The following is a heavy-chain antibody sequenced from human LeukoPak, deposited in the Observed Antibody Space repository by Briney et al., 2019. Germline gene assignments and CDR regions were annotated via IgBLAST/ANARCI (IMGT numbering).Heavy chain of an antibody. V-gene: IGHV3-30*02. D-gene: IGHD4-17*01. CDR3: GRSTVTCAFDY. CDR2: INDKGVCK. Sequence: GGSLRLSCGASGFIFSKYGMHWVRQAPGKGLEWVAFINDKGVCKNYADSVKGRFTIPRDNSKNTLFLQINTLRSEDTAVYYCGRSTVTCAFDYWGQGCLVTV. J-gene: IGHJ4*02. CDR1: GFIFSKYG.